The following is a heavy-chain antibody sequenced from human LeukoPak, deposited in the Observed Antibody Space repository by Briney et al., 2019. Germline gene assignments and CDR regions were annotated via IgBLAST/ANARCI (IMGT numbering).Heavy chain of an antibody. Sequence: GGSLRLSCAASGFTFSDYIMNWVRQAPGKGLEWVSFISSSSSYIYYADSVKGRFTISRDNAKNSLYLQMNSRRTEDTALYYCATGSSSTSSDYYYGMDVWGQGTTVTVSS. CDR2: ISSSSSYI. J-gene: IGHJ6*02. D-gene: IGHD2-2*01. V-gene: IGHV3-21*04. CDR1: GFTFSDYI. CDR3: ATGSSSTSSDYYYGMDV.